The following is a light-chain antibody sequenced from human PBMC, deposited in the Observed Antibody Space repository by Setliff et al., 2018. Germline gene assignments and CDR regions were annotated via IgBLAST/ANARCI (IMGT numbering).Light chain of an antibody. CDR1: SSDVGYYNY. CDR3: SSYTSRSQV. Sequence: QSVLTQPASVSGSPGQSITISCTGTSSDVGYYNYVSWYQQHPGKAPKLMIYEVGNRPSGVSNRFSGSKSGNTASLTISGLQAEDEADYYCSSYTSRSQVIGTGTKVTVL. CDR2: EVG. J-gene: IGLJ1*01. V-gene: IGLV2-14*01.